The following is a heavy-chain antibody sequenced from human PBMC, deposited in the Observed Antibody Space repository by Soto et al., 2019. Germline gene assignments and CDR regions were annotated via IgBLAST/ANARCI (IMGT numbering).Heavy chain of an antibody. V-gene: IGHV4-59*01. Sequence: PSETLSLTCTVSGGSISTYFWSWIRQPPGKGLEWIGNIYYSGTTDYNPSLKSRVTLSVDASKNQFSLRLSSVTAADTAVYDCGSFNPSCSACSSYYTSFLFDPCRQGTPVTLSS. J-gene: IGHJ5*02. CDR3: GSFNPSCSACSSYYTSFLFDP. D-gene: IGHD2-15*01. CDR1: GGSISTYF. CDR2: IYYSGTT.